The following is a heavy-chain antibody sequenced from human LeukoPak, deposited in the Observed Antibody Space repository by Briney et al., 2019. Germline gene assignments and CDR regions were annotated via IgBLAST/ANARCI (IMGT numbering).Heavy chain of an antibody. CDR1: GFTFSSYS. D-gene: IGHD1-26*01. Sequence: GGSLRLSCAASGFTFSSYSMNWVRQAPGKGLEWVSYISSSSTIYYADSVKGRFTISRDNAKNSLYLQMNSLRAEDTAVYYCARDLVKLGIWELFDYWGQGTLVTVSS. V-gene: IGHV3-48*04. CDR3: ARDLVKLGIWELFDY. J-gene: IGHJ4*02. CDR2: ISSSSTI.